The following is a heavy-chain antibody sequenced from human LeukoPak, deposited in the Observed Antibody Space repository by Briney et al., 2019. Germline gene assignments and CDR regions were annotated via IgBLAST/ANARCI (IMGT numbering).Heavy chain of an antibody. CDR2: IYSTGTT. CDR1: GTFVSGFY. J-gene: IGHJ4*02. CDR3: AGRWRGTLDY. Sequence: SETLSLTYTVSGTFVSGFYWTWIRQPPGKGLEWIGFIYSTGTTSYNSSLQSRVSISVDTSKNQFSLKLKSVIAADTAIYYCAGRWRGTLDYWGQGALVAVSS. D-gene: IGHD5-24*01. V-gene: IGHV4-4*09.